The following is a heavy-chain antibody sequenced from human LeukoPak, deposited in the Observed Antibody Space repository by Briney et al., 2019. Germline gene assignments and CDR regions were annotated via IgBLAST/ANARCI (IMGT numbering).Heavy chain of an antibody. CDR2: IYSGGST. CDR1: GFTVSSNY. Sequence: GGSLRLSCAASGFTVSSNYMSWVRQAPGTGLEWVSVIYSGGSTYYADSVKGRFTISRGISNNTLYLQMNSLRAEDTAVYYCAREHYDFWSGATRYYFDYWGQGTLVTVSS. J-gene: IGHJ4*02. V-gene: IGHV3-53*01. CDR3: AREHYDFWSGATRYYFDY. D-gene: IGHD3-3*01.